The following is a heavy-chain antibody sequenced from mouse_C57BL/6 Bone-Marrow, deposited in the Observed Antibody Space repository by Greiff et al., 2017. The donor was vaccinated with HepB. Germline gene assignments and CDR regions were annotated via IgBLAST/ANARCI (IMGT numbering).Heavy chain of an antibody. D-gene: IGHD2-2*01. J-gene: IGHJ4*01. Sequence: EVQLVESGGGLVQPKGSLKLSCAASGFTFNTYAMHWVRQAPGKGLEWVARIRSKSSNYATYYADSVKDRFNISRDDSQSMLSLQMNNLKTEDTAMYYCVREGGYDAFMDYWGQGTSVTVSS. CDR3: VREGGYDAFMDY. CDR2: IRSKSSNYAT. CDR1: GFTFNTYA. V-gene: IGHV10-3*01.